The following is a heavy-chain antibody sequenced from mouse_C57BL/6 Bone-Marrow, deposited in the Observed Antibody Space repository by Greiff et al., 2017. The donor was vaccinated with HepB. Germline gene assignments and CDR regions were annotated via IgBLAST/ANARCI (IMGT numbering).Heavy chain of an antibody. J-gene: IGHJ4*01. V-gene: IGHV1-64*01. CDR1: GYTFTSYW. CDR3: ARRGYYYGSSHYAMDY. CDR2: IHPNSGST. Sequence: VQLQQPGAELVKPGASVKLSCKASGYTFTSYWMHWVKQRPGQGLEWIGMIHPNSGSTNYNEKFKSKATLTVDKSSSTAYMQLSSLTSEDSAVYYCARRGYYYGSSHYAMDYWGQGTSVTVSS. D-gene: IGHD1-1*01.